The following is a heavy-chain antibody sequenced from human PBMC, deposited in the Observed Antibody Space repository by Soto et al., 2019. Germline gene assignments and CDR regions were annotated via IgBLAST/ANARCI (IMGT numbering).Heavy chain of an antibody. J-gene: IGHJ6*02. V-gene: IGHV3-23*01. CDR1: GFTFSSYA. D-gene: IGHD2-15*01. CDR3: AKREGGKKRPYYYYGMDV. CDR2: ISGSGGST. Sequence: GGSLRLSCAASGFTFSSYAMSWVRQAPGKGLEWVSAISGSGGSTYYADSVEGRLTISRDNSKNTLYLQMNSLRAEDTAVYYCAKREGGKKRPYYYYGMDVWGQGTTVTVSS.